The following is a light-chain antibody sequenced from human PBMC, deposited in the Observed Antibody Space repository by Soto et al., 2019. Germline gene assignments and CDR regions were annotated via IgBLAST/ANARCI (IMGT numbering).Light chain of an antibody. CDR3: MQSLERPRT. J-gene: IGKJ1*01. Sequence: DIVMTQTPISLSVTPGQPTSISCKSSQSLLHSDGKTYLSWYLQKPGQPPQLLISEVSNRFSGVPHTFSGSGSGTDFTLKISRVEADDVAVYYCMQSLERPRTFGQGTKVEI. CDR2: EVS. V-gene: IGKV2D-29*01. CDR1: QSLLHSDGKTY.